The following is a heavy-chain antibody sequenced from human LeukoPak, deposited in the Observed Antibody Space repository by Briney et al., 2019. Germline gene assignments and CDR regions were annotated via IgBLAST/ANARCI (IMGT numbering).Heavy chain of an antibody. J-gene: IGHJ3*02. D-gene: IGHD6-19*01. CDR3: ARPFSSGWFAGAFDI. V-gene: IGHV4-59*08. CDR1: GGSMSSFY. CDR2: IYYSGRT. Sequence: SETLSLTCTVSGGSMSSFYWNWIRLPPGKGLELIGYIYYSGRTNYNPSLKSRVTISVDTSKNQFSLKLSSVTAADTAVYYCARPFSSGWFAGAFDIWGQGTMVTVSS.